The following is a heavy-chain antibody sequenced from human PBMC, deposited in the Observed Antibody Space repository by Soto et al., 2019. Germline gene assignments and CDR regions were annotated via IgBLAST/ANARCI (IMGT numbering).Heavy chain of an antibody. CDR3: ARDGTIFGVVMANTQNFDY. D-gene: IGHD3-3*01. J-gene: IGHJ4*02. CDR1: GYTFTSYG. CDR2: ISAYNGNT. Sequence: GASVKVSCKASGYTFTSYGISGVRQAPGQGLEWMGWISAYNGNTNYAQKLQGRVTMTTDTSTSTACMELRSLRSDDTAVYYCARDGTIFGVVMANTQNFDYWGQGTLVTVSS. V-gene: IGHV1-18*04.